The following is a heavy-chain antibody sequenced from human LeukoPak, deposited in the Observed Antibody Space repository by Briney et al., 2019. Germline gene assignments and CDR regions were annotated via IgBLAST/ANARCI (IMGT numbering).Heavy chain of an antibody. J-gene: IGHJ4*02. Sequence: GGSLRLSCAASGFTFSSYGMHWVRQAPGKGLEWVAVISYDGSNKYYADSVKGRFTISRDNSKNTLYLQMNSLRAEDTAVYYCAKDGALAVAGTFDYWGRGTLVTVSS. CDR3: AKDGALAVAGTFDY. CDR2: ISYDGSNK. D-gene: IGHD6-19*01. CDR1: GFTFSSYG. V-gene: IGHV3-30*18.